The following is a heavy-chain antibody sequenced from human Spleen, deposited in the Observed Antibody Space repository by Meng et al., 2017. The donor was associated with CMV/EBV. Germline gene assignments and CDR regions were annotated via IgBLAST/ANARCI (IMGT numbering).Heavy chain of an antibody. V-gene: IGHV3-21*01. CDR2: ISSSSNYI. D-gene: IGHD6-6*01. CDR3: ARLFSSSSFDS. Sequence: GESLKISCAASGFTFSSYSMNWVRQAPGKGLEWVSSISSSSNYIYYADSVKGRFTISRDNAKNSLYLQVNSLRAEDTAVYYCARLFSSSSFDSWGQGTLVTVSS. J-gene: IGHJ4*02. CDR1: GFTFSSYS.